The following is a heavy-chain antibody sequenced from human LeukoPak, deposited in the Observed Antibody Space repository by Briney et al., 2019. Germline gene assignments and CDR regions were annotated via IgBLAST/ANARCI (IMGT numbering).Heavy chain of an antibody. D-gene: IGHD4-17*01. CDR2: ISGSGGST. CDR1: GFTFSSYA. J-gene: IGHJ4*02. Sequence: GGSLRLSCAASGFTFSSYAMSWVRQAPGKGLEWVSAISGSGGSTYYAASVKGRFTISRDNSKYTLYLQMNSLRAEDTAVYYCAKLPTVTPLFDYWGQGTLVTVSS. CDR3: AKLPTVTPLFDY. V-gene: IGHV3-23*01.